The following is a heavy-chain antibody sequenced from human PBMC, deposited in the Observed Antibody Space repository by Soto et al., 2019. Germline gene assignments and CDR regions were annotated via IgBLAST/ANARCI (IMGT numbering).Heavy chain of an antibody. CDR3: ARDGKWLLPLYFDY. CDR1: GFTFSSYW. Sequence: PGGSLRLSXSASGFTFSSYWMSWVRQAPGKGLEWVASIKQDGSEKYYVDSMKGRFTISRDNAKNSLYLQMNSLRAEDTAVYYCARDGKWLLPLYFDYWGQGALVTVSS. D-gene: IGHD3-22*01. V-gene: IGHV3-7*03. J-gene: IGHJ4*02. CDR2: IKQDGSEK.